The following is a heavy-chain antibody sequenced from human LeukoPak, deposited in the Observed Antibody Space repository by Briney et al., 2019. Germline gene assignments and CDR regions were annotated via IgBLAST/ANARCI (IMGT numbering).Heavy chain of an antibody. CDR1: GYTFTSYD. D-gene: IGHD6-19*01. J-gene: IGHJ1*01. V-gene: IGHV1-8*01. CDR2: MNPNSGYT. CDR3: ATGLSGIAVAGT. Sequence: ASVKVSCKASGYTFTSYDFNWVRQATGQGLEWMGWMNPNSGYTGYAQKFQGRVTMTRNTSISTAYMELSSLRSEDTAVYYCATGLSGIAVAGTWGQGTLVTVSS.